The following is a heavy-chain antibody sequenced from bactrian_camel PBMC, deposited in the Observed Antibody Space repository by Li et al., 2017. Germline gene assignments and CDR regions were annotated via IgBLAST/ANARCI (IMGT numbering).Heavy chain of an antibody. J-gene: IGHJ4*01. D-gene: IGHD5*01. V-gene: IGHV3S10*01. Sequence: DVQLVESGGGLVQPGGSLRLSCAASGFSFSRRGMIWVRQAPGREREAVAAIDWDGSTTYRDSVKGRFTASRDNTENRVYLHLNSLKTEDMAMYYCGGYNGNWDVVYWGQGTQVTVS. CDR1: GFSFSRRG. CDR3: GGYNGNWDVVY. CDR2: IDWDGST.